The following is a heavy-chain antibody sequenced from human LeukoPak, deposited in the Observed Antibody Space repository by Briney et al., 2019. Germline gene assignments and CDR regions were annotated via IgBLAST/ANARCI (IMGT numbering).Heavy chain of an antibody. CDR2: ISWNSGSI. CDR1: GFTFDDYA. Sequence: HSGGSLRLSCAASGFTFDDYAMHWVRQAPGKGLEWVSGISWNSGSIGYADSVKGRFTISRDNAKNSLYLQMNSLRAEDTVLYYCAKDTGGSYSTGGGAFDIWGQGTMVTVSS. D-gene: IGHD1-26*01. J-gene: IGHJ3*02. V-gene: IGHV3-9*01. CDR3: AKDTGGSYSTGGGAFDI.